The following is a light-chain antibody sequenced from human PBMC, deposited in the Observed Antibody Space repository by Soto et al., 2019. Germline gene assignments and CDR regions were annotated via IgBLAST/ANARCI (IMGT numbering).Light chain of an antibody. V-gene: IGLV1-44*01. CDR1: FSNIGSNP. CDR3: AAWDGSLKGYV. J-gene: IGLJ1*01. CDR2: SNN. Sequence: LTQPPSASGTPGQRVTISCSGSFSNIGSNPVNWYQQLPGTAPKLLIYSNNQRPSGVPDRFSGSKSGTSASLAISGLQSEDEADYYCAAWDGSLKGYVFGTGTKLTVL.